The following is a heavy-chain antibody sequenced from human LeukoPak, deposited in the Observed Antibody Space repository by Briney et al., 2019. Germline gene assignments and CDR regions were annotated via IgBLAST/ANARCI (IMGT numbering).Heavy chain of an antibody. CDR2: TYYRSKWYN. D-gene: IGHD6-6*01. Sequence: SQTLPLTCAISGDSVSSNSAAWNWIRQSPSRGLEWLGRTYYRSKWYNDYAVSVKSRMTINPDTSKNQFSLQLNSVTPEDTAVYYCARSDKTPVGSSSLLKYFQHWGQGTLVTVSS. CDR1: GDSVSSNSAA. J-gene: IGHJ1*01. CDR3: ARSDKTPVGSSSLLKYFQH. V-gene: IGHV6-1*01.